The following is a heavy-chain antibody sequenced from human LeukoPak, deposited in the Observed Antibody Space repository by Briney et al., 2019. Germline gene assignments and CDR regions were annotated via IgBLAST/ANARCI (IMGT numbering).Heavy chain of an antibody. CDR2: ISGNNDNP. J-gene: IGHJ4*02. CDR3: ARDGTSTDDY. V-gene: IGHV1-18*01. D-gene: IGHD2-2*01. Sequence: ASVKVSCKASGYTFSNFGINWVRQAPGQGLEWMGWISGNNDNPNYGQKFQGRFTVTTDSSTNTAYMELRGLRFDDTAVYYCARDGTSTDDYWGQGTLVTVSS. CDR1: GYTFSNFG.